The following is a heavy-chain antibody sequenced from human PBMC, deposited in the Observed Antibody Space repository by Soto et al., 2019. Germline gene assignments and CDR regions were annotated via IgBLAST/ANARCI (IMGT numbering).Heavy chain of an antibody. J-gene: IGHJ4*02. Sequence: PSETLSLTCSVSGDSISRKYWSWLRQPAGGGLEWIGRIYTTGATNYNSSLKSRVSMSVDTSKNQFSLRLTSVTAADTAVYFCAMTVIAPSPYLDHWGQGPLVTVSS. CDR1: GDSISRKY. V-gene: IGHV4-4*07. CDR3: AMTVIAPSPYLDH. D-gene: IGHD4-17*01. CDR2: IYTTGAT.